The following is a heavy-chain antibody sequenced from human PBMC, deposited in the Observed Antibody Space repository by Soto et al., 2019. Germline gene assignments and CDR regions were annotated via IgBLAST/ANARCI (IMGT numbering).Heavy chain of an antibody. V-gene: IGHV4-30-2*01. D-gene: IGHD4-17*01. CDR3: AGISNGDSYNWFDP. Sequence: SATLSLTCVVSRGSINSAGYSWSWIRQPPGKGLEWIGYIYHSGNTYYNPSLKTRVTMSVDRSKNQFSLNLSSVTAADTAVYYCAGISNGDSYNWFDPWGRGTLVTVSS. CDR1: RGSINSAGYS. CDR2: IYHSGNT. J-gene: IGHJ5*02.